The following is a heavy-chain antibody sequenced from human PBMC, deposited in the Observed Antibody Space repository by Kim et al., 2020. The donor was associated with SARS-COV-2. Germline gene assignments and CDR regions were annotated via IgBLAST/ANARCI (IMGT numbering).Heavy chain of an antibody. D-gene: IGHD3-10*01. J-gene: IGHJ3*02. V-gene: IGHV1-69*01. Sequence: KFQGRVTITADESTSTAYMELSSLRSEDTAVYYCARRVLWFGELFDAFDIWGQGTMVTVSS. CDR3: ARRVLWFGELFDAFDI.